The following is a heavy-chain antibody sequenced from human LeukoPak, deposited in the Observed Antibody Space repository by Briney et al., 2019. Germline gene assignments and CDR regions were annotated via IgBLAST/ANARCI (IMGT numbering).Heavy chain of an antibody. Sequence: TSETLSLTCAVSGYSISSSNWWGWIRQPPGKGLEWIGYIYYNGSTYYNPSLKSRVTMSVDTSKNQFSLKLSSVTAVDTAVYYCARTSSGPYYFDYWGRGTLVTVSS. V-gene: IGHV4-28*01. CDR1: GYSISSSNW. CDR2: IYYNGST. CDR3: ARTSSGPYYFDY. D-gene: IGHD6-19*01. J-gene: IGHJ4*02.